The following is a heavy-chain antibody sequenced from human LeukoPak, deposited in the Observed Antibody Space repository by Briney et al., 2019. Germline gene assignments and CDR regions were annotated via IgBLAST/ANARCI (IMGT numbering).Heavy chain of an antibody. J-gene: IGHJ4*02. CDR3: ARPLTGTTLIFDY. CDR2: IYYSGST. V-gene: IGHV4-59*01. Sequence: SETLSLTCSVSGGSISSYYWSWIRQPPGKGLEWVGYIYYSGSTSYNPSLKSRVTISVDTSKNQFSLKLSSVTAADTAVYYCARPLTGTTLIFDYWGQGTLVTVSS. D-gene: IGHD1-7*01. CDR1: GGSISSYY.